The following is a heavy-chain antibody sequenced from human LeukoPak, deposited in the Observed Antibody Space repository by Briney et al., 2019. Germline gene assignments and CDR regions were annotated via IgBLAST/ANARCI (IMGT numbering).Heavy chain of an antibody. Sequence: ASVKVSCKASGYTFTSYDINWVRQATGQGLEWVGWMNPNSGNTAYAQKFQDRVTMTRNTSITTAYMELSTLRSEDTAVYYCARGHFFDSSGYFYSLQSGNWYFDLWGRGTLVTVSS. J-gene: IGHJ2*01. CDR2: MNPNSGNT. V-gene: IGHV1-8*01. D-gene: IGHD3-22*01. CDR3: ARGHFFDSSGYFYSLQSGNWYFDL. CDR1: GYTFTSYD.